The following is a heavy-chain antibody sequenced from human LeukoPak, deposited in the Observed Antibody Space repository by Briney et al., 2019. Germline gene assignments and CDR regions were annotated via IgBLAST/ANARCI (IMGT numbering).Heavy chain of an antibody. Sequence: SETLSLTCTLSGGYISSYYWTWIRQPPGKGLEWIGYIYYTGITSYNPSLKSRLTMSVDTSTNQFSLNLNSVTAADTAVYYCARGVREISWFDYWGPGILVTVSS. J-gene: IGHJ4*02. CDR2: IYYTGIT. CDR1: GGYISSYY. CDR3: ARGVREISWFDY. D-gene: IGHD3-10*01. V-gene: IGHV4-59*01.